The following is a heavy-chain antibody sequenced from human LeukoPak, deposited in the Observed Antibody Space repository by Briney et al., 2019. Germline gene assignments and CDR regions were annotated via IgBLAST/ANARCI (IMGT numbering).Heavy chain of an antibody. CDR1: GGSFTGYY. Sequence: SETLSLTCAVYGGSFTGYYWNWIRQAPGRGLEWIGEINRGGSTNYNPSLKSRVTISVDTSKNQFSLKLSSVTAADTAVYYCARVGASTIWSGYTDAFDIWGQGTMVTVSS. D-gene: IGHD3-3*01. CDR2: INRGGST. V-gene: IGHV4-34*01. J-gene: IGHJ3*02. CDR3: ARVGASTIWSGYTDAFDI.